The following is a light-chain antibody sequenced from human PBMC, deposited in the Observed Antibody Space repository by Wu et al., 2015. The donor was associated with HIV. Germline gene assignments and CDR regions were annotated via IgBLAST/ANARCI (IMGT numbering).Light chain of an antibody. CDR3: QQYDSSPPVYS. CDR1: QSVSSSY. J-gene: IGKJ2*03. Sequence: EIVLTQSPGTLSLSPGERATLSCRASQSVSSSYLAWYQQKPGQAPRLLIYGASSRATGIPDRFSGSGSGTVFSLTISRLEPEDFAVYYCQQYDSSPPVYSFGQGTKLE. V-gene: IGKV3-20*01. CDR2: GAS.